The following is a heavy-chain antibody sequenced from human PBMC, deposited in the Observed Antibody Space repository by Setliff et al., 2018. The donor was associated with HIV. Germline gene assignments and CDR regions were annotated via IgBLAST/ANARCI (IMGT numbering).Heavy chain of an antibody. CDR1: GGTISSGGYY. Sequence: SETLSLTCTVSGGTISSGGYYWSWIRQHPGKGLEWIGFIYHRGNTHYNSSLKSRLTISVDTSKNQFSLKLSSVTAADTAVYYCARERMMWGTYYYYMDVWGKGTTVTVSS. V-gene: IGHV4-31*03. CDR3: ARERMMWGTYYYYMDV. CDR2: IYHRGNT. J-gene: IGHJ6*03. D-gene: IGHD3-16*01.